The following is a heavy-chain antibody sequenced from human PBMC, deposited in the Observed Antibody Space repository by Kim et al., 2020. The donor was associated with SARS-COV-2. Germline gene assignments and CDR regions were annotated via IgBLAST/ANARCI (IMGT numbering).Heavy chain of an antibody. V-gene: IGHV3-11*06. Sequence: SYTNSADSVKGRFTISRDNAKNSLYLQMNSLRAEHTAVYYCARCGYLCDYWGQGTLVTVSS. D-gene: IGHD3-22*01. CDR2: SYT. J-gene: IGHJ4*02. CDR3: ARCGYLCDY.